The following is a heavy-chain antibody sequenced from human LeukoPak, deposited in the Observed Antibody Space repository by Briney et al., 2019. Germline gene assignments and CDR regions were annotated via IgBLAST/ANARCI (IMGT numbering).Heavy chain of an antibody. CDR1: GFSLSTSGVG. D-gene: IGHD3-22*01. Sequence: ASGPTLVNPTQTLTLTCTFSGFSLSTSGVGVGWIRQPPGKALEWLALIYWDDDKRYSPSLKSRLTITKDTSKNQVVLTMTNMDPVDTATYYCARTPNYYDSSDYPEGGDYWGQGTLVTVSS. J-gene: IGHJ4*02. CDR3: ARTPNYYDSSDYPEGGDY. V-gene: IGHV2-5*02. CDR2: IYWDDDK.